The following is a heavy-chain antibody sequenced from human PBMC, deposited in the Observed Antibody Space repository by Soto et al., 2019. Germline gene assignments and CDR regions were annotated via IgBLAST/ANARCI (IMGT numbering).Heavy chain of an antibody. CDR2: TYYRSKWYN. CDR3: ARGSWDDVSGHYYMDV. Sequence: PSQTLSLTCDISGDSVSSNSAGWNCIRQTPSRGLEWLGRTYYRSKWYNNYAVSVKSRITINPDTSKNQFSLQLNSVTPEDTAVYYCARGSWDDVSGHYYMDVWGKGTTVTVSS. CDR1: GDSVSSNSAG. D-gene: IGHD1-1*01. V-gene: IGHV6-1*01. J-gene: IGHJ6*03.